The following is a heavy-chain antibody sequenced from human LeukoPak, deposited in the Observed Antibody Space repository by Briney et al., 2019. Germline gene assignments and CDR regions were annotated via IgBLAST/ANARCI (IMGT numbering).Heavy chain of an antibody. V-gene: IGHV3-23*01. CDR2: ISGSGGST. Sequence: GGSLRLSCAASGFTFSSYAMSWVRQAPGKGLEWVSAISGSGGSTYYADSVKGRFTISRDNSKNTLYLQMNGLRAEDTAAYYCMRGATDTTRWFDPWGQGTLVTVSS. J-gene: IGHJ5*02. CDR3: MRGATDTTRWFDP. CDR1: GFTFSSYA. D-gene: IGHD1-7*01.